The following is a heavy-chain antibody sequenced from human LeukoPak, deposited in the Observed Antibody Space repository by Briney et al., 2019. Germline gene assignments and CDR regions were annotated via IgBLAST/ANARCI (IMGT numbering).Heavy chain of an antibody. CDR2: IDGGGGGT. V-gene: IGHV3-23*01. Sequence: GGSLRLSCAASGFTFSNDVTSWVRQAPGKGPEWVSSIDGGGGGTDYADSVRGRFTISKDNFKNTSYLQMNSLRADDTAVYYCARRIGGTKDYWGQGAQVTVSS. CDR3: ARRIGGTKDY. D-gene: IGHD3-3*01. CDR1: GFTFSNDV. J-gene: IGHJ4*02.